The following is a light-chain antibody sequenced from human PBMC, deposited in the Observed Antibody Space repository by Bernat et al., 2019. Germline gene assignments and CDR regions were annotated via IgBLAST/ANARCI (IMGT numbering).Light chain of an antibody. J-gene: IGLJ3*02. V-gene: IGLV1-47*02. CDR1: SSNIGLNY. Sequence: QSVLTQTPSVSGTPGQRVTISCSGGSSNIGLNYVYWYQHLPGTAPKFVIYNNDQRPSGVPGRFSGSKSGTSASLAISGLRSEDEADYYCAVWDDSLRGRVFGGGTKLAVL. CDR3: AVWDDSLRGRV. CDR2: NND.